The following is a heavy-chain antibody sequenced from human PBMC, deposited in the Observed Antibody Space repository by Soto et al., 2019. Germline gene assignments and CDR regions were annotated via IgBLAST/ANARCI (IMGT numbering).Heavy chain of an antibody. Sequence: PSETLSLTCAVYGGSFSGYYWSWIRQPPGKGLEWIGEINHSGSTNYNPSLKSRVTISVDTSKNQFSLKLSSVTAADTAVYYCARGGNGYYYWGQGTLVTVSS. CDR3: ARGGNGYYY. CDR1: GGSFSGYY. CDR2: INHSGST. D-gene: IGHD5-12*01. J-gene: IGHJ4*02. V-gene: IGHV4-34*01.